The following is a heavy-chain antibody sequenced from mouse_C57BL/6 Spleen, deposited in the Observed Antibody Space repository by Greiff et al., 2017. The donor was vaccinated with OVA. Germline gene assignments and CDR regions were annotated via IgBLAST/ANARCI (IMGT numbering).Heavy chain of an antibody. Sequence: EVQRVESGGDLVKPGGSLKLSCAASGFTFSSYGMSWVRQTPDKRLEWVATISSGGSYTYYPDSVKGRFTISRDNAKNTLYLQMSSLKSEDTAMYYCARRYYDYGWDYWGQGTTLTVSS. J-gene: IGHJ2*01. CDR2: ISSGGSYT. D-gene: IGHD2-4*01. CDR3: ARRYYDYGWDY. CDR1: GFTFSSYG. V-gene: IGHV5-6*01.